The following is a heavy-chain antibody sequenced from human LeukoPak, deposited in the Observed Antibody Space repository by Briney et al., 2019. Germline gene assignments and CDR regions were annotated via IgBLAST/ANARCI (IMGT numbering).Heavy chain of an antibody. CDR1: GFPFNSYD. CDR2: ISASAVHI. J-gene: IGHJ4*02. D-gene: IGHD3-10*01. CDR3: AKPYYSYSGSYDY. V-gene: IGHV3-23*01. Sequence: GGSLRLPCAASGFPFNSYDMSWVRRAPGKGLEWVSVISASAVHIFYADSVKGRFTISRDNSKNTLYLQMNSLRAEDTAVYYCAKPYYSYSGSYDYWGQGTLVTVSS.